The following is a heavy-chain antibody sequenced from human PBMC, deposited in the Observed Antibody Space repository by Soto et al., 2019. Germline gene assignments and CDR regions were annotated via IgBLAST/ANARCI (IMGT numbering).Heavy chain of an antibody. D-gene: IGHD1-20*01. V-gene: IGHV3-72*01. CDR2: TRNKANSYTT. CDR3: ARDTSLYNWNDVNSFDY. CDR1: GFTFSDHY. Sequence: EVQLVESGGGLVQPGGSLRLSCAASGFTFSDHYMDWVRQAPGKGLEWVGRTRNKANSYTTEYAACVKGRFTISREDSKSSLYLQMNSLKTEDTAVYYCARDTSLYNWNDVNSFDYWGQGTLVTVSS. J-gene: IGHJ4*02.